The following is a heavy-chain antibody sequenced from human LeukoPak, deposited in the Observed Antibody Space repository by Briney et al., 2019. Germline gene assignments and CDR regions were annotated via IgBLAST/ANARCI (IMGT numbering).Heavy chain of an antibody. J-gene: IGHJ6*03. CDR3: ARHVGRIGLGILTGYSPYYYYYYMDV. CDR1: GGSISSGRYY. Sequence: PSQTLSLTCTVSGGSISSGRYYWSWIRQPAGKGLEWIGRIYTSGSTNYNPSLKSRVTISVDTSKNQFSLKLSSVTAADTAVYYCARHVGRIGLGILTGYSPYYYYYYMDVWGKGTTVTVSS. D-gene: IGHD3-9*01. V-gene: IGHV4-61*02. CDR2: IYTSGST.